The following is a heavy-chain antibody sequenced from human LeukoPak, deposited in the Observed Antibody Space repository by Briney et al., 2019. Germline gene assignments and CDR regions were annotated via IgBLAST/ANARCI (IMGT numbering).Heavy chain of an antibody. V-gene: IGHV1-2*02. Sequence: ASVKVSCKASGYTFTGYYMHWVRQAPGQGLEWMGWINPNSGGTNYAQKFQGRVIMTRDTSISTVYMELSRLRSDDTAVYYCARDPDYGPSNWFDPWGQGTLVTVSS. CDR3: ARDPDYGPSNWFDP. D-gene: IGHD4-17*01. CDR1: GYTFTGYY. CDR2: INPNSGGT. J-gene: IGHJ5*02.